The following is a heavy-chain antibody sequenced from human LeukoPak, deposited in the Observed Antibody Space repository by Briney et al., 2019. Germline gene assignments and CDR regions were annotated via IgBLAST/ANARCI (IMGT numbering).Heavy chain of an antibody. D-gene: IGHD6-19*01. CDR3: ALSSGWYRNWFDP. CDR2: ISSSGSTI. V-gene: IGHV3-48*03. CDR1: GFTFSSYE. J-gene: IGHJ5*02. Sequence: GGSLRLSCAASGFTFSSYEMNWVRQAPGKGLEWVSYISSSGSTIYYADSVKGRFTISRDNAKNSLYLQMNSLRAEDTAVYYCALSSGWYRNWFDPWGQGTLVTVSS.